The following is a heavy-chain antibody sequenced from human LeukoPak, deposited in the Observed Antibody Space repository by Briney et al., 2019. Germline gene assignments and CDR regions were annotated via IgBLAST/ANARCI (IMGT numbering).Heavy chain of an antibody. J-gene: IGHJ4*02. V-gene: IGHV3-15*01. CDR1: GFTFSDAW. Sequence: GGSLRLSCAASGFTFSDAWMTWVRQAPGKGLEWVGRIKSRIDGGTTDFVAPVRGRFTISGDDSKNTLYLQMDSLKAEDTAVYYCAKDLPYTGGWALKYWGQGTLVTVSS. CDR2: IKSRIDGGTT. CDR3: AKDLPYTGGWALKY. D-gene: IGHD6-19*01.